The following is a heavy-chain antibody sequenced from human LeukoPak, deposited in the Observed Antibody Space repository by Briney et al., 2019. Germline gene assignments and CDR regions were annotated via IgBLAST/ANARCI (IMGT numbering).Heavy chain of an antibody. V-gene: IGHV3-9*03. CDR2: ISWNSGSI. Sequence: GGSLRLSCAASGFTFDDYAMHWVRQAPGKGLEWVSGISWNSGSIGYADSVKGRFTISRDNAKNSLYLQMNSLRAEDMALYYCAKAIIRYSSGWPPDAFDIWGQGTMVSVSS. J-gene: IGHJ3*02. D-gene: IGHD6-19*01. CDR3: AKAIIRYSSGWPPDAFDI. CDR1: GFTFDDYA.